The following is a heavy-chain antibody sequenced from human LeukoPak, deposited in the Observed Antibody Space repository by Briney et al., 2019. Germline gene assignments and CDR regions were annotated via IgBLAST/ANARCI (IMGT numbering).Heavy chain of an antibody. Sequence: SVKVSCKASGGTFSSYAISWVRQAPGQGLEWMGGIIPIFGTANYAQKFQGRVTITADESTSTAYMELSSLRSEDTALYYCAKDQYTYGLGFYTFDSWGQGTLVTVSS. V-gene: IGHV1-69*01. CDR3: AKDQYTYGLGFYTFDS. D-gene: IGHD5-18*01. CDR1: GGTFSSYA. CDR2: IIPIFGTA. J-gene: IGHJ4*02.